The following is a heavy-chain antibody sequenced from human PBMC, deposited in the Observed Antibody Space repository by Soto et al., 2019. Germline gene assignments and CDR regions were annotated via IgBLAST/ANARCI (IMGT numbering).Heavy chain of an antibody. Sequence: QVQLVQSGAEVKKPGASMKVSCKASGYIFTGHFMHWVRLAPGQGLEWMGWINPKTGDTGYAQKFQGRVTLTRDTSINTALMDLNSPKSDDTSAHYWVRGGSMTVAANLKAPFDIWGQGTMATVSS. D-gene: IGHD3-22*01. CDR3: VRGGSMTVAANLKAPFDI. CDR1: GYIFTGHF. J-gene: IGHJ3*02. V-gene: IGHV1-2*02. CDR2: INPKTGDT.